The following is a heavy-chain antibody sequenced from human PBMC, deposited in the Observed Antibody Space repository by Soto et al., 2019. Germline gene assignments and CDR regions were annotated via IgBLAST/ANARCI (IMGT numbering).Heavy chain of an antibody. V-gene: IGHV4-4*02. Sequence: QVQLQQSGPGLVKPSGTLSLTCFVSGDSINNTYWWSWVRQAPEKGLEWIGEIYHTGGRSYMPSLRGRITLSVDTSKNQFSLKLTSVTAADTAVYYCARTANWNNSGDLRYWGPGTLVTVSS. CDR3: ARTANWNNSGDLRY. J-gene: IGHJ4*02. D-gene: IGHD1-20*01. CDR2: IYHTGGR. CDR1: GDSINNTYW.